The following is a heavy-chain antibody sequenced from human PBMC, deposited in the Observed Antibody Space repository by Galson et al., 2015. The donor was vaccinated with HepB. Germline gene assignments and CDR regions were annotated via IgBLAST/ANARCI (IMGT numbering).Heavy chain of an antibody. CDR2: ISSNGGST. CDR1: GFTFSSYA. V-gene: IGHV3-64D*06. CDR3: VKDPGVNSDGYV. D-gene: IGHD5-24*01. Sequence: SLRLSCAASGFTFSSYAMHWVRQAPGKGLEYVSAISSNGGSTYYADSVKGRFTISRDNSKNTLYLQMSSLRAEDTAVYYCVKDPGVNSDGYVWGQGTLVTVSS. J-gene: IGHJ4*02.